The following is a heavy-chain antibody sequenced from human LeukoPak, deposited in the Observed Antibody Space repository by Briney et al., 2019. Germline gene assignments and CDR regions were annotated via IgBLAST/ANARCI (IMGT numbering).Heavy chain of an antibody. CDR1: GFTFSSYG. CDR2: ISYDGSNK. CDR3: PKGLLCFGELSPYFDY. V-gene: IGHV3-30*18. D-gene: IGHD3-10*01. J-gene: IGHJ4*02. Sequence: GGSLRLSCAASGFTFSSYGMHWVRQAPGKGLEWVAVISYDGSNKYYADSVKGRFTISRDNSKKTLYLQMNSLRAEDTAVHYCPKGLLCFGELSPYFDYWGQRTLVTFSS.